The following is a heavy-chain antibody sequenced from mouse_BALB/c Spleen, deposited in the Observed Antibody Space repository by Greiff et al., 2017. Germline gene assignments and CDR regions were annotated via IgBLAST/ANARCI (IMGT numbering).Heavy chain of an antibody. Sequence: QVQLQQSGAELARPGASVKLSCKASGYTFTSYWMQWVKKRPGQGLEWIGAIYPGDGDTRYTQKFKGKATLTADKSSSTAYMQLSSLASEDSAVYYCARGPGAYWGQGTLVTVSA. CDR3: ARGPGAY. V-gene: IGHV1-87*01. CDR2: IYPGDGDT. J-gene: IGHJ3*01. CDR1: GYTFTSYW.